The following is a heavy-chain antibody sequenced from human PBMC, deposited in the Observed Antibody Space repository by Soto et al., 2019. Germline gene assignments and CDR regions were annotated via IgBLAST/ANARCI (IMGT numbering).Heavy chain of an antibody. CDR1: GFTFSSYA. CDR2: ISGSGGST. J-gene: IGHJ4*02. CDR3: ARRGSGSYCDY. V-gene: IGHV3-23*01. Sequence: EVQLLESGGGLVQPGGSLRLSCAASGFTFSSYAMRWVRQAPVKGLEWVSAISGSGGSTYYADSVKGRFTISRDNSKSTLYLQMNSLGAEDTAVYYGARRGSGSYCDYWGQGTLVTVSS. D-gene: IGHD1-26*01.